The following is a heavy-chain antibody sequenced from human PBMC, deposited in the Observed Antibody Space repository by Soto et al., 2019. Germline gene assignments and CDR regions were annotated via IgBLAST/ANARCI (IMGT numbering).Heavy chain of an antibody. D-gene: IGHD3-22*01. J-gene: IGHJ6*02. Sequence: QVQLVEPGGGVVQPGWSLRLSCAASGFTFSSYAMHWVRQAPGKGLELVAVISYDGSNKYYADSVKGRFNISRDNSKNTLYLHMNSLRAEDTAVYDCARTGREYSDSSGYYFHYYYGMDVWGQGTTVSVSS. CDR2: ISYDGSNK. CDR3: ARTGREYSDSSGYYFHYYYGMDV. CDR1: GFTFSSYA. V-gene: IGHV3-30-3*01.